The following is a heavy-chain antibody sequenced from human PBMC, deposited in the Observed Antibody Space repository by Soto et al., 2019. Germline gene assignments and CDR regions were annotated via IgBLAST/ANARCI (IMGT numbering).Heavy chain of an antibody. V-gene: IGHV4-59*01. J-gene: IGHJ6*02. CDR2: IYYSGST. Sequence: QVQLQESGPGLVKPSETLSLTCTVSGGSISSYYWSWIRQPPGKGLEWIGYIYYSGSTNYNPPLKSRVTISVDTSKNQFSLKLSSVTAADTAVYYCARSIAAAGTNYYYYGMDVWGQGTTVTVSS. CDR1: GGSISSYY. D-gene: IGHD6-13*01. CDR3: ARSIAAAGTNYYYYGMDV.